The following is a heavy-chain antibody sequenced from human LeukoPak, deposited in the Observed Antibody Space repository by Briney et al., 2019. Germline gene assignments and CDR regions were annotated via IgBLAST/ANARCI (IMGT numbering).Heavy chain of an antibody. CDR3: ARGFSYRD. CDR1: GYTFTGYY. Sequence: PGGSLRLSCAASGYTFTGYYMHWVRQAPGQGLEWMGWINPNSGGTNYAQKFQGRVTMTRDTSISTAYMELSRLRSDDTAVYYCARGFSYRDWGQGTLVTVSS. CDR2: INPNSGGT. J-gene: IGHJ4*02. V-gene: IGHV1-2*02. D-gene: IGHD2-2*01.